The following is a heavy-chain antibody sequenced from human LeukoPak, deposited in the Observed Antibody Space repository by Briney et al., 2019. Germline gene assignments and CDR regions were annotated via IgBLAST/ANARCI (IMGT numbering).Heavy chain of an antibody. D-gene: IGHD3-3*01. CDR2: ISAYDGNT. CDR3: ARAQIDFWSGYYSI. V-gene: IGHV1-18*01. Sequence: ASVKVSCKASGYTFTSYSITWVRQAPGQGLEWMGWISAYDGNTNYAQKLQDRVTMTTDTSTSTAYMEMRSLRSDDTAAYYCARAQIDFWSGYYSIWGQGTLVTVSS. CDR1: GYTFTSYS. J-gene: IGHJ4*02.